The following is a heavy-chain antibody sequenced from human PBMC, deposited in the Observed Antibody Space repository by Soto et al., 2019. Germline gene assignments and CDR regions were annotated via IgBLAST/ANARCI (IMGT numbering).Heavy chain of an antibody. CDR2: IYYSGST. V-gene: IGHV4-31*03. J-gene: IGHJ4*02. CDR3: GRGGDYAGY. CDR1: GGSISSGGYY. Sequence: QVQLQESGPGLVKPSQTLSLTCTVSGGSISSGGYYWSWIRQHPGKGLEWIGYIYYSGSTYYNPSLXXRXPXQLDPSKDPCSLMLSSVTAADTAVCYCGRGGDYAGYWGQGPLVAVSS. D-gene: IGHD2-2*01.